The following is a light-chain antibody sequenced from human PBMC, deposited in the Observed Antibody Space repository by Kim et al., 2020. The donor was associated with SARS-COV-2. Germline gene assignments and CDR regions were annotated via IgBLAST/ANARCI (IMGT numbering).Light chain of an antibody. CDR2: GAS. CDR3: QQYGSSPYT. J-gene: IGKJ2*01. Sequence: WSPGERATLACRASQSVSSSYLAWYQQKPGQAPRLLSDGASSRATGIPDRFSGSGSGTDFTLTISRLEPEDFAVYYCQQYGSSPYTFGQGTKLEIK. V-gene: IGKV3-20*01. CDR1: QSVSSSY.